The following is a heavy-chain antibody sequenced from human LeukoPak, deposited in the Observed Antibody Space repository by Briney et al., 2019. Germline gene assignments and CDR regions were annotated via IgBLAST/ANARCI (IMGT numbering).Heavy chain of an antibody. CDR2: ISGSGGST. CDR1: GFTFSSYA. Sequence: GGSLRLSCAASGFTFSSYAMSWVRQAPGKGLEWVSAISGSGGSTYYADSVKGRFTISRDNSKNTLYLQMNSQRAEDTAVYYCAKSHRSFTMVRGTIDYWSQGTLVTVSS. CDR3: AKSHRSFTMVRGTIDY. D-gene: IGHD3-10*01. V-gene: IGHV3-23*01. J-gene: IGHJ4*02.